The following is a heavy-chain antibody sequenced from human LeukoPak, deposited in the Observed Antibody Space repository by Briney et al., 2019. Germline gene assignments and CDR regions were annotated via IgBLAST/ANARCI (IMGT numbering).Heavy chain of an antibody. V-gene: IGHV4-31*03. CDR2: IYYSGST. CDR1: GDSISRGGNY. D-gene: IGHD5-12*01. J-gene: IGHJ4*02. Sequence: SDTLSLTCTVSGDSISRGGNYCSWLRQHPGKGLEWIGYIYYSGSTSYNPSLKSRLTISVDTSKNQFSLKLSSVTAADTAVYYCARWGNSGYASGYFDYWGQGTLVTVSS. CDR3: ARWGNSGYASGYFDY.